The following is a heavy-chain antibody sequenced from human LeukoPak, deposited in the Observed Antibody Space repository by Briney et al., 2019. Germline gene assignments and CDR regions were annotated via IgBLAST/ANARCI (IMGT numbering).Heavy chain of an antibody. Sequence: GGSLRLSCAASGFSFSNYWMSWVRQAPGKGLEWVANIKEDGSEGYYADSVKGRFTISRDNSKNTLYLQMNSLRAEDTAVYYCAKDQDYCSGGSCYSLSTWGQGTLVTVSS. CDR1: GFSFSNYW. V-gene: IGHV3-7*01. J-gene: IGHJ5*02. CDR3: AKDQDYCSGGSCYSLST. CDR2: IKEDGSEG. D-gene: IGHD2-15*01.